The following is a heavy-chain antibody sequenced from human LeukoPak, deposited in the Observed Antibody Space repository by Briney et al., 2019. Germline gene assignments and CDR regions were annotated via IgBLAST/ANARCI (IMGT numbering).Heavy chain of an antibody. J-gene: IGHJ4*02. D-gene: IGHD4-17*01. CDR1: GFTFSSSA. Sequence: GGSLRLSCAASGFTFSSSAMSWVRLAPGKGLEWVSGISGSDGSTYYADSVKGRFTISRDNSKNTLYLQMNSLRAEDTAVYYCAKDRSTVTPHYFDYWGQGTLVTVSS. CDR2: ISGSDGST. CDR3: AKDRSTVTPHYFDY. V-gene: IGHV3-23*01.